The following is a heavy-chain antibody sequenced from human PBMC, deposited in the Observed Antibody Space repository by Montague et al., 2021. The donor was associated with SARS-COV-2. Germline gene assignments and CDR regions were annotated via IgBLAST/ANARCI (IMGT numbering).Heavy chain of an antibody. J-gene: IGHJ5*01. Sequence: SETLSLTCTVSGGSINSIAYYWSWIRQPAGRGLEWIGRIDSGGYNNYNPSLKSRVTMSMDTSKNQFFLNLTSLTAADTAVYYCARVLGKVTDSWGPGTLVTVSS. V-gene: IGHV4-4*07. CDR3: ARVLGKVTDS. CDR1: GGSINSIAYY. CDR2: IDSGGYN. D-gene: IGHD3-16*01.